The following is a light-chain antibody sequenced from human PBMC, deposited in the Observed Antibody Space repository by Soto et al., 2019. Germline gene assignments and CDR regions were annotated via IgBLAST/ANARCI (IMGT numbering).Light chain of an antibody. CDR1: QSVSSNY. CDR3: QQYGSSPYT. J-gene: IGKJ2*01. CDR2: GAS. Sequence: EIVLTQSPGTLSLSPGERATLSCRASQSVSSNYLAWYQQKPGQTPRLLIYGASSRATGIPDRFSGSGSGTDFPLPISRLEPEDFAVYYCQQYGSSPYTFGQGTKLEIK. V-gene: IGKV3-20*01.